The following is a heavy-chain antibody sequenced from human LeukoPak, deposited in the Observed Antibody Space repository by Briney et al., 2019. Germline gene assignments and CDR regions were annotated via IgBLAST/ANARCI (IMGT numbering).Heavy chain of an antibody. V-gene: IGHV3-53*01. CDR2: IYSGGST. D-gene: IGHD3-22*01. J-gene: IGHJ4*02. CDR3: ARDPIVVVNQFDY. Sequence: PGGSLRLSCAASGFTVSSNYMSWVRQAPGKGLKWVSVIYSGGSTYYADSVKGRFTISRDNAKNSLYLQMNSLRAEDTAVYYCARDPIVVVNQFDYWGQGTLVTVSS. CDR1: GFTVSSNY.